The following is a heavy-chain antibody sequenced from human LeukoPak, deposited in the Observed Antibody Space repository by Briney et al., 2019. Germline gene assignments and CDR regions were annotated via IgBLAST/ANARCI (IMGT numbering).Heavy chain of an antibody. J-gene: IGHJ4*02. CDR2: ISSSSSYI. Sequence: GGSLRLSCAASGFTFSSYSMNWVRQAPGKGLEWVSSISSSSSYIYYADSVKGRFTISRDNAKNSLYLQMNSLRAEDTAVYYCARDVLGYCTNGVCYTGYFDYWGQGTLVTVSS. D-gene: IGHD2-8*01. CDR1: GFTFSSYS. V-gene: IGHV3-21*01. CDR3: ARDVLGYCTNGVCYTGYFDY.